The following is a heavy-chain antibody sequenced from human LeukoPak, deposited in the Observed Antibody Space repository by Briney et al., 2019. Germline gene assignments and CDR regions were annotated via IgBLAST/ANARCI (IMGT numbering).Heavy chain of an antibody. CDR2: ISGSGGST. CDR1: GFTFSSYA. D-gene: IGHD4-17*01. CDR3: AKARGEEYGDYPSGVDY. V-gene: IGHV3-23*01. Sequence: PGGSLRLSCAASGFTFSSYAMSWVRQAPGKGLEWVSAISGSGGSTYYADSVKGRVTISRDNSKNTLYLQMNSLRAEDTAVYYCAKARGEEYGDYPSGVDYWGQGTLVTVSS. J-gene: IGHJ4*02.